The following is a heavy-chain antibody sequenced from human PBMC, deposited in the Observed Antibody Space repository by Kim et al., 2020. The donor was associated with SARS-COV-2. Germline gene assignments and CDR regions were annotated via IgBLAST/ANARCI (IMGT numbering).Heavy chain of an antibody. J-gene: IGHJ6*02. CDR3: ARDKYGFGELLSLDYYYYGMDV. D-gene: IGHD3-10*01. CDR1: GFTFSSYS. V-gene: IGHV3-21*01. Sequence: GGSLRLSCAASGFTFSSYSMNWVRQAPGKGLEWVSSISSSSSYIYYADSVKGRFTISRDNAKNSLYLQMNSLRAEDTAVYYCARDKYGFGELLSLDYYYYGMDVWGQGTTVTVSS. CDR2: ISSSSSYI.